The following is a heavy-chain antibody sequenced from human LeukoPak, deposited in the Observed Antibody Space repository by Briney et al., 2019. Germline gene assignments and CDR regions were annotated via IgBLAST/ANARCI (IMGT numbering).Heavy chain of an antibody. V-gene: IGHV4-34*01. J-gene: IGHJ5*02. CDR2: LNHSGRT. CDR1: GGSFSGYY. Sequence: SETLSLTCAVYGGSFSGYYWSWIRPPPGNGLEWIGELNHSGRTNYHPSHNSRVTISEDTSKDQLPLHVSSLTAADTAVYYCARYAPLGYCSGGSWPRPPYNWFDPWGQGTLVTVSS. D-gene: IGHD2-15*01. CDR3: ARYAPLGYCSGGSWPRPPYNWFDP.